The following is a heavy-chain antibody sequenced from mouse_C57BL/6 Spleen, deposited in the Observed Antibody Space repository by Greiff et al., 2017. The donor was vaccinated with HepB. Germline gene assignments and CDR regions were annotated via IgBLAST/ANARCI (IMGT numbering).Heavy chain of an antibody. Sequence: EVQLQESGPGMVKPSQSLSLTCTVTGYSITSGYDWHWIRHFPGNKLEWMGYISYSGSTNYNPSLKSRISITHDTSKNHFFLKLNSVTTEDTATYYCAREGVSGIAYWGQGTLVTVSA. CDR2: ISYSGST. CDR1: GYSITSGYD. CDR3: AREGVSGIAY. D-gene: IGHD3-2*02. V-gene: IGHV3-1*01. J-gene: IGHJ3*01.